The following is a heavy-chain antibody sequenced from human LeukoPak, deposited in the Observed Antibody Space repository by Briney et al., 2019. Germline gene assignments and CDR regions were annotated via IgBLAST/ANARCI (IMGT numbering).Heavy chain of an antibody. V-gene: IGHV4-34*01. CDR1: GGSFSGYY. J-gene: IGHJ4*02. CDR2: INHSGST. CDR3: ARDGPVWGSYRQFDY. D-gene: IGHD3-16*02. Sequence: SETLSLTCAVYGGSFSGYYWSWIRQPPGKGLEWIGEINHSGSTNYNPSLKSRVTISVDTSKNQFSLKLSSVTAADTAVYYCARDGPVWGSYRQFDYWGQGTLVTVSS.